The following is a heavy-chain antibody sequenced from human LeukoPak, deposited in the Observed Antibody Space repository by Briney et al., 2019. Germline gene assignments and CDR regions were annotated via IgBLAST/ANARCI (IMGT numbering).Heavy chain of an antibody. Sequence: GGSLRLSCAASGFTVSSNYMSWVRQAPGKGLEWVAVISYDGSNKYYADSVKGRFTISRDNSKNTLYLQMNSLRAEDTAVYYCARDVYCSGGSCYSWFDYWGQGTLVTVSS. CDR1: GFTVSSNY. CDR2: ISYDGSNK. CDR3: ARDVYCSGGSCYSWFDY. J-gene: IGHJ4*02. D-gene: IGHD2-15*01. V-gene: IGHV3-30*03.